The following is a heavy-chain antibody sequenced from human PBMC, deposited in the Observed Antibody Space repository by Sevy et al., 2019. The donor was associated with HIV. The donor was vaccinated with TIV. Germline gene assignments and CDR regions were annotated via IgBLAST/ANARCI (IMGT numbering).Heavy chain of an antibody. V-gene: IGHV3-43D*04. J-gene: IGHJ4*02. CDR3: AKDIGAAAGAYLDY. Sequence: GVSLRLSCAASGFTFDDYAMHWVRQAPGKGLEWVSLISWDGGSTYYADSVKGRFTISRDNSKNSLYLQMNSLRAEDTALYYCAKDIGAAAGAYLDYWGQGTLVTVSS. D-gene: IGHD6-13*01. CDR1: GFTFDDYA. CDR2: ISWDGGST.